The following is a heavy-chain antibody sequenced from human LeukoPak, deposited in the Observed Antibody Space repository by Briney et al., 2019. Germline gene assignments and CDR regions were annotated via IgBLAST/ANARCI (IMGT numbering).Heavy chain of an antibody. V-gene: IGHV4-39*07. J-gene: IGHJ4*02. CDR3: AREASDSGSYWIDY. CDR1: GDPIRTTTYY. D-gene: IGHD1-26*01. CDR2: IFYSGSI. Sequence: PSETLSLTCTVSGDPIRTTTYYWGWIRQPPGKGLGWIGNIFYSGSIYYNLSLKSRVTISVDTSKNQFSLELRSVTAADTAVYYCAREASDSGSYWIDYWGQGTLVTVSS.